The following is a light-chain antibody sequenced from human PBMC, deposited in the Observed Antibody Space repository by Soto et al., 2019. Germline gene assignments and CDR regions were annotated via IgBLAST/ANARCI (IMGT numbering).Light chain of an antibody. CDR2: AAS. Sequence: DIQMTQSPATLSASVGDRLTITCRASQNVSRRLAWYQQKAGLAPKLLIYAASSLQSGVPSRFSGSGSGTDFTLTISSLQPEDFATYYCQQTYSTPPTFGQGTKVEIK. CDR1: QNVSRR. V-gene: IGKV1-39*01. CDR3: QQTYSTPPT. J-gene: IGKJ1*01.